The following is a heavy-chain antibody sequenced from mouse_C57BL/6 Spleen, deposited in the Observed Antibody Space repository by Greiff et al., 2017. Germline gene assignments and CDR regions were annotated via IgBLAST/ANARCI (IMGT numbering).Heavy chain of an antibody. Sequence: EVHLVESGGGLVQPGGSLSLSCAASGFTFTDYYMSWVRQPPGKALEWLGFIRNKANGYTTEYSASVKGRFTISRDNSQSILYLQMNALRAEDSATYDCAGYYYDYGFDDWGQGTTLTVSS. V-gene: IGHV7-3*01. J-gene: IGHJ2*01. CDR1: GFTFTDYY. CDR2: IRNKANGYTT. D-gene: IGHD2-4*01. CDR3: AGYYYDYGFDD.